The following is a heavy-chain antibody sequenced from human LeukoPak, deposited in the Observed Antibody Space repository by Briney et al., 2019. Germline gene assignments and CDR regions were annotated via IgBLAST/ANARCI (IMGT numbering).Heavy chain of an antibody. J-gene: IGHJ6*03. V-gene: IGHV1-69*06. Sequence: ASVKVSCKASGGTFSSYAISWVRQAPGQGLEWMGGIIPIFGTANYAQKFQGRVTITADKSTSTAYMELSSLRSEDTAVYYCARVYSIAAAGRSGGYYYYMDVWGKGTTVTISS. CDR3: ARVYSIAAAGRSGGYYYYMDV. CDR2: IIPIFGTA. D-gene: IGHD6-13*01. CDR1: GGTFSSYA.